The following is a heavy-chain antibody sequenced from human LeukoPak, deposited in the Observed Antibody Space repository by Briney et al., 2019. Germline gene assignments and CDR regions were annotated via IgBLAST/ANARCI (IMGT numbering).Heavy chain of an antibody. D-gene: IGHD5-18*01. CDR2: IYYSGST. J-gene: IGHJ6*02. CDR3: AREERGYSYGYPSYGMDV. CDR1: GGSISRYY. Sequence: SETLSLTCTVSGGSISRYYWSWIRQPPGKGLEWIGYIYYSGSTNYNPSLKSRVTISVDTSKNQFSLKLSSVTSADTAVYYCAREERGYSYGYPSYGMDVWGQGTAVTVSS. V-gene: IGHV4-59*01.